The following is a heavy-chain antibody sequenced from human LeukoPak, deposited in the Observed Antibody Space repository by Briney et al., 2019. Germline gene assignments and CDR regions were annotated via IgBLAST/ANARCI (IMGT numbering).Heavy chain of an antibody. CDR3: ARAGYSSSWYSRYFDL. Sequence: GGSLRLSCAASGFTFSGSAMHWVRQATGKGLQWVSGIGTAGEIYYPGSVKGRFTISRENAKNSLYLQMNSLRAGDTAVYYCARAGYSSSWYSRYFDLWGRGTLVTVSS. CDR1: GFTFSGSA. J-gene: IGHJ2*01. CDR2: IGTAGEI. D-gene: IGHD6-13*01. V-gene: IGHV3-13*01.